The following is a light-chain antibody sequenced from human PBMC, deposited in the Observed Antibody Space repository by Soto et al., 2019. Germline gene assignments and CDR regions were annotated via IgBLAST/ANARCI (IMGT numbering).Light chain of an antibody. V-gene: IGKV3-20*01. CDR2: GAS. J-gene: IGKJ5*01. CDR1: QSVGSNY. CDR3: HQYASSPLP. Sequence: EIVLTQSPGTLSLSPGERATLSCRASQSVGSNYLAWYQQTPGQAPRLLIHGASTSATGIPDRFSGSGSGTDFPLTLSRLESEDSAVYSCHQYASSPLPFGQGTRLEIK.